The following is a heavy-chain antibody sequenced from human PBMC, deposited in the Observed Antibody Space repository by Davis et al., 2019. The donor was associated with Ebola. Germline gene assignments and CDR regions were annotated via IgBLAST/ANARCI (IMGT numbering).Heavy chain of an antibody. CDR3: AKEIHPMAPYYHYALDV. D-gene: IGHD3-10*01. J-gene: IGHJ6*02. V-gene: IGHV3-48*01. CDR1: GITFRTYS. CDR2: ISSRSDTI. Sequence: GESLKISCAASGITFRTYSMNWVRQAPGKGLQWFSYISSRSDTIYYAESVKGRFTISRDNSKNTLFLQMDSLTAEDTAMYYCAKEIHPMAPYYHYALDVWGQGTTVTVSS.